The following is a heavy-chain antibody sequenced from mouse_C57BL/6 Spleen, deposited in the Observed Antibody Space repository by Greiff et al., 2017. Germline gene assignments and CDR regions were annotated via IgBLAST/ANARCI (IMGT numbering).Heavy chain of an antibody. J-gene: IGHJ4*01. CDR3: ARRWGYDEWAMDD. CDR2: ISSGSSTI. Sequence: EVQRVESGGGLVKPGGSLKLSCAASGFTFSDYGMHWVRQAPEKGLEWVAYISSGSSTIYYADTVKGRFTISRDNARNTLFLQMTSLRSEDTAMYYCARRWGYDEWAMDDWGQGTSVTVSS. CDR1: GFTFSDYG. D-gene: IGHD2-2*01. V-gene: IGHV5-17*01.